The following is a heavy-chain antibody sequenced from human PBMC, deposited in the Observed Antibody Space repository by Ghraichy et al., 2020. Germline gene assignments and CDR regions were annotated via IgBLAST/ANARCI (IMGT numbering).Heavy chain of an antibody. CDR3: ARAVAYSSSWAFDP. Sequence: SETLSLTCTVYGGSFSGYYWSWIRQPPGKGLEWIGEINQSGSTNYSPSLESRVTISVDTSKNQFSLKLSSVTAADTAVYYCARAVAYSSSWAFDPWGQGTLVTVSS. CDR1: GGSFSGYY. V-gene: IGHV4-34*01. CDR2: INQSGST. J-gene: IGHJ5*02. D-gene: IGHD6-13*01.